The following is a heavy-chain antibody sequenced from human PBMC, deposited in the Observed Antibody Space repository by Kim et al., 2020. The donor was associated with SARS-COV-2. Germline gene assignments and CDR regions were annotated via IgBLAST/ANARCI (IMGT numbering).Heavy chain of an antibody. CDR1: GGSFSGYY. CDR2: INHSGST. V-gene: IGHV4-34*01. D-gene: IGHD3-3*01. CDR3: ARGGYDFWSGYYGGFDP. Sequence: SETLSLTCAVYGGSFSGYYWSWIRQPPGKGLEWIGEINHSGSTNYNPSLKSRVTISVDTSKNQFSLKLSSVTAADTAVYYCARGGYDFWSGYYGGFDPWGQGTLVTVSS. J-gene: IGHJ5*02.